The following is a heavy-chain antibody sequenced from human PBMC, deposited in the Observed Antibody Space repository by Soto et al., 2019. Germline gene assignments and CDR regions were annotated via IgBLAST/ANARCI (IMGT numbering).Heavy chain of an antibody. Sequence: QVQLVQSGAEVKKPGASVKVSCKASGYTFTSYYMHWVRQAPGQGLEWMGIINPSGGSTSYAQKFQGRVTMTRDTSTSTVYMELSSVRSEDTAVYYCATSYCSGGSCYSYDYWGQGTLVTVSS. D-gene: IGHD2-15*01. CDR2: INPSGGST. CDR3: ATSYCSGGSCYSYDY. J-gene: IGHJ4*02. V-gene: IGHV1-46*03. CDR1: GYTFTSYY.